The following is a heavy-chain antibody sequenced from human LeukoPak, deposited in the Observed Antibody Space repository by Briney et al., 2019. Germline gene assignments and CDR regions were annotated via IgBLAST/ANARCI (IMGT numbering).Heavy chain of an antibody. Sequence: ASVKVSCKASGYTFTGYYMHWVRQAPGQGLEWMGWVNPNSGGTNYAQKFQGRVTMTRDTSISTAYMELSRLRSDDTAVYYCARVPAGVVVAATHFDYWGQGTLVTVSS. D-gene: IGHD2-15*01. J-gene: IGHJ4*02. CDR1: GYTFTGYY. V-gene: IGHV1-2*02. CDR2: VNPNSGGT. CDR3: ARVPAGVVVAATHFDY.